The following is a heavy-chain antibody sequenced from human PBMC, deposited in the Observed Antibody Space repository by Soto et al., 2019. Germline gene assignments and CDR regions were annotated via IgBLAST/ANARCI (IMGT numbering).Heavy chain of an antibody. CDR2: IKSKTEGEAT. Sequence: EVQLVDSGGGLVKRGGSLTLSCAASGFTFANAWMSWVRQAPGKGREWVGRIKSKTEGEATHYAAPVTGRFTISRDDTKHTVYLQMNSLRLEDTAVYYCTLDKWELCQFDSWGQGTLVTVSA. V-gene: IGHV3-15*01. CDR3: TLDKWELCQFDS. J-gene: IGHJ4*02. CDR1: GFTFANAW. D-gene: IGHD1-26*01.